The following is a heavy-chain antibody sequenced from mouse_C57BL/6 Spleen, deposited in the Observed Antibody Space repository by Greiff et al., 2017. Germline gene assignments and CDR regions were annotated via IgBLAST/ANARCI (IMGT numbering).Heavy chain of an antibody. V-gene: IGHV8-8*01. J-gene: IGHJ2*01. Sequence: QVTLKESGPGILQPSQTLSLTCSFSGFSLSTFGMGVGWIRQPSGKGLEWLAHIWWDDDKYYNPALKSRLTISKDTSKNQVFLKIANVDTADTATYYCARIRAHYGSSRRDYFDYWGQGTTLTVSS. CDR2: IWWDDDK. D-gene: IGHD1-1*01. CDR1: GFSLSTFGMG. CDR3: ARIRAHYGSSRRDYFDY.